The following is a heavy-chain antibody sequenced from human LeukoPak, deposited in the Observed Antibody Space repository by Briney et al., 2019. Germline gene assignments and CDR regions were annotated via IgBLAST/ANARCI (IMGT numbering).Heavy chain of an antibody. J-gene: IGHJ6*03. V-gene: IGHV4-59*01. CDR1: GGSISSYY. D-gene: IGHD2-2*01. Sequence: SETLSLTCTVSGGSISSYYWSWIRQPPGKGLEWIGYIYYSGSTNYNPSLKSRVTISVDTSKNQFSLKLSSVPAADTAVYYCARGTIVVVPAALYYYYYYMDVWGKGTTVTVSS. CDR3: ARGTIVVVPAALYYYYYYMDV. CDR2: IYYSGST.